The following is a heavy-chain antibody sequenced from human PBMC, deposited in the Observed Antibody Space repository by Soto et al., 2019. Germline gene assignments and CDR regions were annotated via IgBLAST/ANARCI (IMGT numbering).Heavy chain of an antibody. Sequence: PSETLSLTCTVSGGSIGIYYWSWIRQPPGKGLEWIGYTYYSITTNYNPSLKSRVTISVETSKNQVSLKLSSVTAADTAVYYCAGTYYYGPGSYPYGMDVWGQGTTVTVSS. D-gene: IGHD3-10*01. CDR2: TYYSITT. CDR1: GGSIGIYY. J-gene: IGHJ6*02. V-gene: IGHV4-59*08. CDR3: AGTYYYGPGSYPYGMDV.